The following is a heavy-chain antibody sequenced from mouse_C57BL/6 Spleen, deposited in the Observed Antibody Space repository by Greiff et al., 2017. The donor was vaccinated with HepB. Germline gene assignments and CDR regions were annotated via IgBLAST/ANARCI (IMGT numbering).Heavy chain of an antibody. Sequence: QVQLQQSGAELVRPGASVKLSCKASGYTFTDYYINWVKQRPGQGLEWIARIYPGSGNTYYNEKFKGKATLTAEKSSSTAYMQLSSLTSEDSAVYFCARSTPYWGQGTLVTVSA. CDR1: GYTFTDYY. CDR2: IYPGSGNT. V-gene: IGHV1-76*01. J-gene: IGHJ3*01. CDR3: ARSTPY.